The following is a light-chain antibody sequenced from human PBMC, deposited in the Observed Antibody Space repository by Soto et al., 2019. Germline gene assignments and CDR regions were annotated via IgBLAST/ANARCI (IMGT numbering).Light chain of an antibody. V-gene: IGKV3-15*01. Sequence: EIVMTQSPATLSVSPGERATLSCRASQSVATNLAWYQQKPGQPPRLLIYGASTRATGIPARFSGSGSGTEFTLTISSLQSVDFAVYSRPQYNNWPWTFGQGTKVDIK. CDR1: QSVATN. CDR2: GAS. CDR3: PQYNNWPWT. J-gene: IGKJ1*01.